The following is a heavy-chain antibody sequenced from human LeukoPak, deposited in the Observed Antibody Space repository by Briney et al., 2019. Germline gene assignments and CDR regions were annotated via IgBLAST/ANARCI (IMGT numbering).Heavy chain of an antibody. Sequence: GGSLRLSCAASGFTFNTYNMNWVRQAPGKGLEYVSGISSNGVSTYYANSAKGRFTISRDNSKNTLYLQMASLTAEDMAVYYCARRFASSHFFSDYWGQGALVTVSS. CDR1: GFTFNTYN. J-gene: IGHJ4*02. V-gene: IGHV3-64*01. CDR2: ISSNGVST. CDR3: ARRFASSHFFSDY. D-gene: IGHD2-2*01.